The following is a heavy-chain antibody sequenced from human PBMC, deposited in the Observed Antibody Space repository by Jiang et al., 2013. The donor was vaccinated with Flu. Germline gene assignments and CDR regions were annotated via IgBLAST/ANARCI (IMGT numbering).Heavy chain of an antibody. J-gene: IGHJ6*03. V-gene: IGHV4-30-4*01. CDR2: IYYSGST. Sequence: TLSLACTVSGGSISSGDYFWSWIRQPPGKGLEWIGYIYYSGSTNYNPSLKSRVTISVDTSKNQFSLKLNSVTAADTAVFYCARVVTVNYYYYYYMDVWGKGTTVTVSS. D-gene: IGHD5-18*01. CDR1: GGSISSGDYF. CDR3: ARVVTVNYYYYYYMDV.